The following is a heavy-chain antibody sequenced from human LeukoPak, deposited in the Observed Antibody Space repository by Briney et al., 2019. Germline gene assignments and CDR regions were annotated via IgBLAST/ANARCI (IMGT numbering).Heavy chain of an antibody. V-gene: IGHV5-51*01. J-gene: IGHJ4*02. Sequence: GESLKISCKGSGYSFTNYWIGWVRQMPGKGLEWMGIIYPGDSDTKYSPSFQGQVTISADKSISTAYLQWSSLKVSDTAMYYCARQNYDFWSGYYDFDYWSQGTLVTVSS. CDR1: GYSFTNYW. CDR2: IYPGDSDT. CDR3: ARQNYDFWSGYYDFDY. D-gene: IGHD3-3*01.